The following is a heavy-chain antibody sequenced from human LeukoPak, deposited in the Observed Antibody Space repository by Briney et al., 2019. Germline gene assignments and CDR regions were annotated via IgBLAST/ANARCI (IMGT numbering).Heavy chain of an antibody. CDR2: VYYSGST. V-gene: IGHV4-59*01. CDR1: GGSISSYY. CDR3: ARDGPPFDY. J-gene: IGHJ4*02. Sequence: SETLSLTCTVSGGSISSYYWSWIRQPPGKGLEWIGYVYYSGSTNYNPSLKSRVTISVDTSKNQFSLKLSSVTAADTAVYYCARDGPPFDYWGQGALVTVSS.